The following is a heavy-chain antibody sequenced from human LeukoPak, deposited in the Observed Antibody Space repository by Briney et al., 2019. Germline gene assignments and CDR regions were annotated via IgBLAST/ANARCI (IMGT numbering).Heavy chain of an antibody. CDR3: AKGQSMVRGVITDDAFDI. V-gene: IGHV3-23*01. Sequence: GGSLRLSCAASGFTFSSHAMSWVRQAPGKGLEWVSAISGSGGSTYYADSVKGRFTISRDNSKNTLYLQMNSLRAEDTAVYYCAKGQSMVRGVITDDAFDIWGQGTMVTVSS. CDR1: GFTFSSHA. CDR2: ISGSGGST. J-gene: IGHJ3*02. D-gene: IGHD3-10*01.